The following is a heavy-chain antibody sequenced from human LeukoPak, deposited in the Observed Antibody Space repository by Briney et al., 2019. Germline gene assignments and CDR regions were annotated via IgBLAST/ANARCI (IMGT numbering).Heavy chain of an antibody. CDR2: ISYDGSSK. D-gene: IGHD3-10*01. CDR1: GFTFSSYA. J-gene: IGHJ4*02. Sequence: PGGSLRLSCAASGFTFSSYAMHWVRQAPGKGLEWVAVISYDGSSKYYADSVKGRFTISRDNSKNTLYLQMNSLRAEDTAVYYCARDLLTQYGSGSYYNGDWGQGTLVTVSS. V-gene: IGHV3-30-3*01. CDR3: ARDLLTQYGSGSYYNGD.